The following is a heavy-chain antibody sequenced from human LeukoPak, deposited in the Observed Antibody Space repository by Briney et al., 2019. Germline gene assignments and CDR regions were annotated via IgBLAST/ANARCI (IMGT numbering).Heavy chain of an antibody. CDR3: ARMMTPRHYYDRSGYYYGAFDI. CDR2: VNPNSGGT. Sequence: GASVKVSCKASGYTFTGYYMHWVRQAPGQGLEWMGWVNPNSGGTNYAQKFQGRVTMTRDTSISTAYMELSRLRSDDTAVYYCARMMTPRHYYDRSGYYYGAFDIWGQGTMVTVSS. J-gene: IGHJ3*02. D-gene: IGHD3-22*01. CDR1: GYTFTGYY. V-gene: IGHV1-2*02.